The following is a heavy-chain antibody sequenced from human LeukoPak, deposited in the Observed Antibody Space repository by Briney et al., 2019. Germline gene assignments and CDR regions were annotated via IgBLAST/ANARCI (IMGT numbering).Heavy chain of an antibody. CDR3: ARESGGSYYFDY. J-gene: IGHJ4*02. V-gene: IGHV3-7*01. D-gene: IGHD1-26*01. CDR1: GSTFSGYW. Sequence: PGGSLRLSCAASGSTFSGYWMSWVRQTPGMGLEWVAHISQDTSHGYYVDSVKGRFTISRDNSKNTLYLQMNSLRAEDTAVYYCARESGGSYYFDYWGQGTLVTVSS. CDR2: ISQDTSHG.